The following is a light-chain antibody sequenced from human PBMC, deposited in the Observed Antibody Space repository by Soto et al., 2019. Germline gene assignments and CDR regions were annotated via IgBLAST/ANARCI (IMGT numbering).Light chain of an antibody. CDR1: QSVSSYS. CDR2: GAS. Sequence: EIVLTDSPGTLSLSPGERATLSCRASQSVSSYSLAWYQKKPGQAPRLLIYGASSRAAGIPARFSGGGSGTDFTLTISRLEPEDFAVYYCQQFSSYPLTFGGGTKVDIK. V-gene: IGKV3-20*01. CDR3: QQFSSYPLT. J-gene: IGKJ4*01.